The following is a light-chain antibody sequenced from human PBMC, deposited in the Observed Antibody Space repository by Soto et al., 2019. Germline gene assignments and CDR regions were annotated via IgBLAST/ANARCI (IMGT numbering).Light chain of an antibody. CDR1: QSVGVY. CDR3: QQRSDWLT. J-gene: IGKJ4*01. V-gene: IGKV3-11*01. Sequence: EIELTQSPATLSLSPGERATLSCRARQSVGVYLAWYQQKPGQPPRLLIYDALTRAPGIPARFSGSGSGTDFTLTISSLEPEDFVVYYCQQRSDWLTFGGGTKVEVK. CDR2: DAL.